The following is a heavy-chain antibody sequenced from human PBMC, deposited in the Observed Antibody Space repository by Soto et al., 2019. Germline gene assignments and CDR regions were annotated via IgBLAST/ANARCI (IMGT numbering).Heavy chain of an antibody. Sequence: SLKISCAASGFTFSSYGMHWVRQAPGKGLEWVAVISYDGSNKYYADSVKGRFTISRDNSKNTLYLQMNSLRAEDTAVYYCAKDPTGGPYYYYGMDVWGKGTTVTVSS. V-gene: IGHV3-30*18. CDR3: AKDPTGGPYYYYGMDV. D-gene: IGHD3-10*01. CDR2: ISYDGSNK. J-gene: IGHJ6*04. CDR1: GFTFSSYG.